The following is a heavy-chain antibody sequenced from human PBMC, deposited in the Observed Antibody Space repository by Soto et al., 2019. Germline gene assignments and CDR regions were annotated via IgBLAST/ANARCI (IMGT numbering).Heavy chain of an antibody. CDR2: IRSYNSYT. V-gene: IGHV3-21*01. CDR3: ARHGGMVRGVLLTTYIDS. J-gene: IGHJ4*02. CDR1: GFYFSDSR. D-gene: IGHD3-10*01. Sequence: DVQLVESGGGLVRPGGALRLSCAASGFYFSDSRMNWVRQAPGQGLEWVAAIRSYNSYTYYADSNKGRFTISRDNAKKSLYMQINSLRAEETAVYYCARHGGMVRGVLLTTYIDSWGQGTPVTVSS.